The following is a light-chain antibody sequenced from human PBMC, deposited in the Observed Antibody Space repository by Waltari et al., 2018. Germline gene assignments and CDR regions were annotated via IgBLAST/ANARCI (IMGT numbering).Light chain of an antibody. CDR3: QQRSNWPLA. CDR1: QSVRND. J-gene: IGKJ2*01. CDR2: DAS. V-gene: IGKV3-11*01. Sequence: EIVLTQSPATLSLSPGERATLSCRASQSVRNDLAWYQQKPGQAPRLLIYDASNRATGIPARFSGSWSGTDFTLTISSLEPEDFAVYYCQQRSNWPLAFGQGTKLEIK.